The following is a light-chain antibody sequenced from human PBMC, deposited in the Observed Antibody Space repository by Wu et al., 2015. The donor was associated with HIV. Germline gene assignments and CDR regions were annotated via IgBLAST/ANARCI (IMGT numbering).Light chain of an antibody. V-gene: IGKV3-11*01. CDR3: HQYGRSPPFT. CDR2: DAS. Sequence: EIALTQSPATLSLSPGERATLSCRASQSVSSYLAWYQQKPGQAPRLLIYDASNRATGIPARFSGSGSGTDFTLTISSLEPEDFAVYYCHQYGRSPPFTFGPGTKVD. J-gene: IGKJ3*01. CDR1: QSVSSY.